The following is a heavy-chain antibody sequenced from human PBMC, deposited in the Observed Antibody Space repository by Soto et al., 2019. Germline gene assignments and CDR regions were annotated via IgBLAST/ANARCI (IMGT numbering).Heavy chain of an antibody. CDR1: GDSVSSNSAA. J-gene: IGHJ3*02. D-gene: IGHD2-15*01. CDR3: ARDSAVVASYAFDI. V-gene: IGHV6-1*01. Sequence: KQSQTLSLTCAISGDSVSSNSAAWNWIRQSPSRGLEWLGRTYYRSKWYNDYAVSVKSRITINPDTSKNQFSLQLNSVTPEDTAVYYGARDSAVVASYAFDIWGQGTMVTVSS. CDR2: TYYRSKWYN.